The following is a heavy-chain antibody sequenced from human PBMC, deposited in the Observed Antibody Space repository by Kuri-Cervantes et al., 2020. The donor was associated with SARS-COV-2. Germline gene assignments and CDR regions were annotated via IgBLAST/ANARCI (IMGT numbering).Heavy chain of an antibody. CDR2: IYYSGST. CDR1: GGSFSSHY. CDR3: ARDAPFYYDSSGYYYAGAFDI. Sequence: SQTLSLTCAVYGGSFSSHYWSWIRQPPGKGLEWIGYIYYSGSTNYNPPLKSRVTISVDTSKNQFSLKLSSVTAADTAVYYCARDAPFYYDSSGYYYAGAFDIWGQGTMVTVSS. J-gene: IGHJ3*02. D-gene: IGHD3-22*01. V-gene: IGHV4-59*11.